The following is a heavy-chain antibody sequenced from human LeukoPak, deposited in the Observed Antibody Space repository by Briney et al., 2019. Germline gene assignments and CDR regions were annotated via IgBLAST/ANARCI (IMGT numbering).Heavy chain of an antibody. J-gene: IGHJ5*02. V-gene: IGHV4-39*07. CDR1: GGSISSSSYY. D-gene: IGHD6-6*01. CDR3: ARRRQLGGVQWFDP. Sequence: PSETLSLTCTVSGGSISSSSYYWGWIRQPPGKGLEWIGSIYYSGSTYYNPSLKSRVTISVDTSKNQFSLKLSSVTAADTAVYYCARRRQLGGVQWFDPWGQGTLVTVSS. CDR2: IYYSGST.